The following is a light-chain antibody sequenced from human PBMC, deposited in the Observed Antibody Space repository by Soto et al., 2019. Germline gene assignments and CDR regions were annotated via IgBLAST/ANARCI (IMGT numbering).Light chain of an antibody. Sequence: DIQLTQSPSSLSASVGDRVTITCRVSQGISSYLNWYRQKPGKVPKLLIYSASNLQSGVPSRFNGRGTGTDFTLPIRSLQPEGVSTYYRQRTYNAPPETFGGGTKVEIK. V-gene: IGKV1-27*01. J-gene: IGKJ4*01. CDR2: SAS. CDR1: QGISSY. CDR3: QRTYNAPPET.